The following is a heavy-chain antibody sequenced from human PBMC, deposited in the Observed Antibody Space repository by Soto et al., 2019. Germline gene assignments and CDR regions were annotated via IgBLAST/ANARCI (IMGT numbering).Heavy chain of an antibody. Sequence: SETLSLTCTVSGGSISSYYWSWIRQPPGKGLEWIGYIYYSGSTNYNPSLKSRVTISVDTSKNQFSLKLSSVTAADTAVYYCAGEIRHYYDSSGYLDYWGQGTLVTVSS. CDR1: GGSISSYY. V-gene: IGHV4-59*01. J-gene: IGHJ4*02. CDR2: IYYSGST. CDR3: AGEIRHYYDSSGYLDY. D-gene: IGHD3-22*01.